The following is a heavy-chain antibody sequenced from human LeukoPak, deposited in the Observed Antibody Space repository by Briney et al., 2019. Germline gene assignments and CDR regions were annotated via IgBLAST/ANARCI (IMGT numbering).Heavy chain of an antibody. CDR3: ARGYSSGWVDH. Sequence: PSETLSLTCAVSGGSISSFYWSWIRQPPGRGLEWIGHVSYSGSTNYNPSLKSRVTISVDTSTNRFSLRLYSVTAADTAVYYCARGYSSGWVDHWGQGTLVTVSS. CDR1: GGSISSFY. V-gene: IGHV4-59*01. D-gene: IGHD6-19*01. CDR2: VSYSGST. J-gene: IGHJ5*02.